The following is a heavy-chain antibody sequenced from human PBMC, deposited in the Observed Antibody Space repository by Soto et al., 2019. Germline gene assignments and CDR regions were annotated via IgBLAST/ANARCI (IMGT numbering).Heavy chain of an antibody. V-gene: IGHV4-39*01. CDR2: IYYRGNT. Sequence: QLQESGPGLVKPSETLSLTCSVSGDSINSDKYYWGWIRQPPGKGLEWIGSIYYRGNTYYNPSLQHRVTISLDKSKSQFSLRLNSVTAADSAVYFCARLEGLATISYYFDFWGQGAQVTVSS. D-gene: IGHD3-9*01. CDR1: GDSINSDKYY. CDR3: ARLEGLATISYYFDF. J-gene: IGHJ4*02.